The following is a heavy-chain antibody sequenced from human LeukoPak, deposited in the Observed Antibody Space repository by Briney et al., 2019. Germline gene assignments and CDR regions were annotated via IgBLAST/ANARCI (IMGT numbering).Heavy chain of an antibody. CDR1: GYTFTGSY. V-gene: IGHV1-2*02. CDR2: INPNSGGT. J-gene: IGHJ4*02. Sequence: ASVKVSCKASGYTFTGSYMHWVRQAPGQGLEWMGWINPNSGGTNYAQKFQGRVTMTRDTSISTAYMELSRLRSDDTAVYYCARTWKYYDILTGYAIDYWGQGTLVTVSS. D-gene: IGHD3-9*01. CDR3: ARTWKYYDILTGYAIDY.